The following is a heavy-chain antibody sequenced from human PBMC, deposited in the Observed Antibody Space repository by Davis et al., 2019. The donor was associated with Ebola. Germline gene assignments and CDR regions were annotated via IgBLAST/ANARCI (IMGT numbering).Heavy chain of an antibody. CDR1: GGSISSSSYY. CDR2: IYYSGST. V-gene: IGHV4-39*01. J-gene: IGHJ6*02. CDR3: ARQSVVYYYYGMDV. D-gene: IGHD2-15*01. Sequence: GSLRLSCTVSGGSISSSSYYWGWIRQPPGKGLEWIGSIYYSGSTYYNPSLKSRVTISVDTSKNQFSLKLSSVTAADTAVYYCARQSVVYYYYGMDVWGQGTTVTVSS.